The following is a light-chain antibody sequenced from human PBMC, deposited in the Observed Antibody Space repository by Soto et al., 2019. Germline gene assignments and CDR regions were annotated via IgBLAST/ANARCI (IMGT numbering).Light chain of an antibody. CDR1: TSDVGGYNY. CDR3: TSYTSSSTWV. Sequence: QSALTQPASVSGSPGQSITISCTGTTSDVGGYNYVSWFQQYPGKAPKLKIYEVSNRPSGVSNRFSGSKSGNTASLTISDLQAEDGADYYCTSYTSSSTWVFGGGTKLTVL. V-gene: IGLV2-14*01. CDR2: EVS. J-gene: IGLJ3*02.